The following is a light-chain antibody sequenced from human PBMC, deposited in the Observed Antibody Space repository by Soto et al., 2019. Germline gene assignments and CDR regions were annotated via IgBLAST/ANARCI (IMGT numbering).Light chain of an antibody. CDR2: DVT. V-gene: IGLV2-11*01. J-gene: IGLJ1*01. CDR3: CSYAGSYTGV. Sequence: QSVLTQPRSVSGSPGQSVTISRTGTSSDVGDYNYVSWYQQHPGKAPRLMIYDVTKRPSGVPDRFSGSQSGNTASLTISGLQAEDEADYYCCSYAGSYTGVFGTGTKVTVL. CDR1: SSDVGDYNY.